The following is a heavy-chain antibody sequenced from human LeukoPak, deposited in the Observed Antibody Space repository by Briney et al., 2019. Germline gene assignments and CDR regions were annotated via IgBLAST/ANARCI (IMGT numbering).Heavy chain of an antibody. CDR2: IYYSGSS. V-gene: IGHV4-59*01. CDR1: GGSISSYH. CDR3: ARDRGGYSSNFDY. J-gene: IGHJ4*02. Sequence: SETLSLTCSVSGGSISSYHWSWIRQPPGKGLEWIGNIYYSGSSNYNPSLKSRVTISVDTSKIQFSLKLSSVTAADTAVYYCARDRGGYSSNFDYWGQGTLVTVSS. D-gene: IGHD5-24*01.